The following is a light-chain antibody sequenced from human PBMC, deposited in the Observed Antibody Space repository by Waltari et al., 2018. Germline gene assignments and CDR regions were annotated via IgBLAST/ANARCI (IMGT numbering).Light chain of an antibody. CDR1: QTVLNSY. CDR3: QHYASSLYT. CDR2: ATS. J-gene: IGKJ2*01. V-gene: IGKV3-20*01. Sequence: EILLTQFPGTLSLSPGERATLSCRASQTVLNSYLAWYQHKPGQAPRLLLYATSTRAPGITDRFSGSESGADFILTISRLEPEDFAVYFCQHYASSLYTFGQGTKLEIK.